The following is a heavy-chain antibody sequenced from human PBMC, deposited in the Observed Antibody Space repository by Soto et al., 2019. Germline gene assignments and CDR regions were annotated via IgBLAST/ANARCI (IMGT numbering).Heavy chain of an antibody. V-gene: IGHV3-33*01. CDR1: GFTFSSYG. D-gene: IGHD6-13*01. CDR3: AREGGSSSWYYYYYYMDV. Sequence: GGSLRLSCAASGFTFSSYGMHWVRQAPGKGLEWVAVIWYDGSNKYYADSVKGRFTISRDNSKNTLYLQMNSLRAEDTAVYYCAREGGSSSWYYYYYYMDVWGKGTTVTVSS. J-gene: IGHJ6*03. CDR2: IWYDGSNK.